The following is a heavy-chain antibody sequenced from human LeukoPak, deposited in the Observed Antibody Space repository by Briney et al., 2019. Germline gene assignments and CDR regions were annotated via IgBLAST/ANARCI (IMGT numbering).Heavy chain of an antibody. J-gene: IGHJ5*02. Sequence: SETLSLTCTVSGGSISSYYWSWTRQPPGKGLEWIGYIYTSGSTNYNPSLKSRVTISVDTSKNQFSLKLSSVTAADTAVYYCARLEQLVGFDPWGQGTLVTVSS. CDR1: GGSISSYY. CDR2: IYTSGST. V-gene: IGHV4-4*09. CDR3: ARLEQLVGFDP. D-gene: IGHD6-6*01.